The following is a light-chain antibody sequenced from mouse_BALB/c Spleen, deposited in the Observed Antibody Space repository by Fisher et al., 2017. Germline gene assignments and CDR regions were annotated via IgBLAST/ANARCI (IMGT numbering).Light chain of an antibody. CDR2: DTS. CDR3: QQRSSYPLT. V-gene: IGKV4-55*01. Sequence: IVMTQSPAIMSASLGEKVTMTCSARSSVSSSYLYWYQQKPGSSPRLLIYDTSKLASGVPARFSGSGSGTSYSLTISRMEAEDAATYYCQQRSSYPLTFGAGTKLELK. J-gene: IGKJ5*01. CDR1: SSVSS.